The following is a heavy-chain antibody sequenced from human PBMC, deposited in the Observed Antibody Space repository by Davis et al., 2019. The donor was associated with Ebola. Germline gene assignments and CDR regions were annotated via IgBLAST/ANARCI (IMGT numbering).Heavy chain of an antibody. D-gene: IGHD3-10*01. V-gene: IGHV3-74*01. Sequence: PSETLSLTCAASGFTFSSYWMHWVRQAPGKGLVWVSRINSDGSSTSYADSVKGRFTISRDNSKNTLYLQMNSLRAEDTAVYYCAKKRVLWFGYWGPRTLVTVSS. J-gene: IGHJ4*02. CDR3: AKKRVLWFGY. CDR2: INSDGSST. CDR1: GFTFSSYW.